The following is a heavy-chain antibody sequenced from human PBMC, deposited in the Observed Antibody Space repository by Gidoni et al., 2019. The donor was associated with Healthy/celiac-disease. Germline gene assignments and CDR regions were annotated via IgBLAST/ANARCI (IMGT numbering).Heavy chain of an antibody. CDR1: GGSISSYY. CDR3: ARTYYDILTGYLGFDY. D-gene: IGHD3-9*01. J-gene: IGHJ4*02. Sequence: VQLQESGPGLVKPSETLSLTCTAVGGSISSYYWSWLRQPPGKGLEWIGYIYYSGSTNYNPSLKSRVTISVDTSKNQFSLKLSSVTAADTAVYYCARTYYDILTGYLGFDYWGQGTLVTVSS. CDR2: IYYSGST. V-gene: IGHV4-59*01.